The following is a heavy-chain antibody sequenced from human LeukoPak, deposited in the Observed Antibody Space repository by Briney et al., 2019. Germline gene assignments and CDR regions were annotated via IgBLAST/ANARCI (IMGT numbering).Heavy chain of an antibody. D-gene: IGHD2-21*02. CDR3: ARTGDCGGDCYSPYYYYYMDV. Sequence: SETLSLTCTVSDGSISNSSFYWGWIRQPPGKGLEWIGNIYYSGNTYYNSSLKSRVTISVDTSKNQFSLKLSSVTAADTAVYYCARTGDCGGDCYSPYYYYYMDVWGKGTTVTVSS. J-gene: IGHJ6*03. V-gene: IGHV4-39*01. CDR2: IYYSGNT. CDR1: DGSISNSSFY.